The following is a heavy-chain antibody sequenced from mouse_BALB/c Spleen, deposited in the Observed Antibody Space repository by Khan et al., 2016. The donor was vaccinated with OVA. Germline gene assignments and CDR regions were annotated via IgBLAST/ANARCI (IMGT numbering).Heavy chain of an antibody. CDR3: ARKNYRYDRYFDV. Sequence: QIQLVQSGPELKKPGETVKISCKASGSTFTNYGMSWVKQAPGKGLKWRGWINTYTGEPTYADDFKGRFVFSLETSASPAYLQINNLKNEDTATYFCARKNYRYDRYFDVWGAGTTVTVSS. CDR2: INTYTGEP. V-gene: IGHV9-3-1*01. D-gene: IGHD2-14*01. CDR1: GSTFTNYG. J-gene: IGHJ1*01.